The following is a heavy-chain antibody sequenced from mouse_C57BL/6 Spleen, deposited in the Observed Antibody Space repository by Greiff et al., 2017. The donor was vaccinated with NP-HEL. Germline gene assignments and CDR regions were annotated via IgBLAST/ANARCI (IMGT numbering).Heavy chain of an antibody. Sequence: VQLQQSGAELVKPGASVKISCKASGYAFSSYWMNWVKQRPGKGLEWIGQIYPGDGDTNYNGKFKGKATLTADKSSSTAYMQLSSLTSEDSAVYFCASPITTVVARAMDYWGQGTSVTVSS. CDR3: ASPITTVVARAMDY. J-gene: IGHJ4*01. D-gene: IGHD1-1*01. CDR1: GYAFSSYW. V-gene: IGHV1-80*01. CDR2: IYPGDGDT.